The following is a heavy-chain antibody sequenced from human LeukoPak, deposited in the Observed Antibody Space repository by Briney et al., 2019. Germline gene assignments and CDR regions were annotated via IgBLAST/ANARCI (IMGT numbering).Heavy chain of an antibody. CDR1: GYTFTSYD. CDR2: MNPNSGST. CDR3: ARGRSTGYPYYFEY. J-gene: IGHJ4*02. V-gene: IGHV1-8*03. Sequence: ASVKVSCKASGYTFTSYDINWVRQATGQGLEWMGRMNPNSGSTGYAQKFQGRVTITRSTSISTAYMELSGLRSEDTAVYYCARGRSTGYPYYFEYWGQGTLVTVSS. D-gene: IGHD5-12*01.